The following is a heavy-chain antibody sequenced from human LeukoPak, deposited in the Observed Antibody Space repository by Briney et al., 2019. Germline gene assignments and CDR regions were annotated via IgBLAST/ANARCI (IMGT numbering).Heavy chain of an antibody. Sequence: GGSLRLSCAASGFTISTYSMNWVRQAPGKGLEWVSSISSSSTYIYYADSVKGRFTISRDNAKNSLYLQMNSLRAEDTAVYYCARDYENLTGSKTRFHYWGQGTLVTVSS. V-gene: IGHV3-21*01. CDR1: GFTISTYS. CDR2: ISSSSTYI. J-gene: IGHJ4*02. CDR3: ARDYENLTGSKTRFHY. D-gene: IGHD3-9*01.